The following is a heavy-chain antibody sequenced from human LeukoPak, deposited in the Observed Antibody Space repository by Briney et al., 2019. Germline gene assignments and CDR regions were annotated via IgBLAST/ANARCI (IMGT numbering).Heavy chain of an antibody. V-gene: IGHV3-53*01. CDR1: GFTVSSDS. D-gene: IGHD6-13*01. CDR2: IYSGGST. Sequence: GGSLRLSCTVSGFTVSSDSMSWVRQAPGKGLEWVSFIYSGGSTHYSDSVKGRFTISRDNAKSSLYLQMNSLRAEDTAVYYCARSIIAAGGVLDYWGQGTLVTVSS. CDR3: ARSIIAAGGVLDY. J-gene: IGHJ4*02.